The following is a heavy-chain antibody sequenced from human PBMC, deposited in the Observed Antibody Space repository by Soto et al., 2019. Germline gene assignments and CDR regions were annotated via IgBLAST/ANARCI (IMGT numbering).Heavy chain of an antibody. Sequence: GGSLRLSCAASGLTFDDYAMHWVRQAPGKGLEWVSGISWKSGSIGYDDSVKGRFTNSRDNAKNSLYLQINSLRAEYTDLFYCAKAFVSYYYDMNSYNGDAFDIWGQGTMVTVSS. D-gene: IGHD3-22*01. CDR3: AKAFVSYYYDMNSYNGDAFDI. V-gene: IGHV3-9*01. CDR2: ISWKSGSI. CDR1: GLTFDDYA. J-gene: IGHJ3*02.